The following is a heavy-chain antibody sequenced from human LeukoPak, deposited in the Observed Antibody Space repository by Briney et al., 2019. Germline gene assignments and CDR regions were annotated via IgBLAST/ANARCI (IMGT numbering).Heavy chain of an antibody. J-gene: IGHJ4*02. CDR2: ISGSGGSA. CDR1: GFTFSSYA. Sequence: PGGSLRLSCAASGFTFSSYAMSWVRQAPGKGLEWVSAISGSGGSAYYADSVKGRFTISRDNSKNTLCLQMNSLRAEDTAVYYCAVRRYDFWSGYYNFDYWGQGTLVTVSS. D-gene: IGHD3-3*01. CDR3: AVRRYDFWSGYYNFDY. V-gene: IGHV3-23*01.